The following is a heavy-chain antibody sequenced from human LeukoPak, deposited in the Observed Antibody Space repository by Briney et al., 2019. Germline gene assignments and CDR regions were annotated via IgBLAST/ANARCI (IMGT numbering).Heavy chain of an antibody. V-gene: IGHV3-48*03. CDR2: ISSSGSTI. J-gene: IGHJ4*02. D-gene: IGHD6-6*01. CDR1: GFTFSSYE. CDR3: ARAYSSSTFDY. Sequence: GGSLSLSCAASGFTFSSYEMNWVRQAPGKGLEWVSYISSSGSTINYADSVKGRFTISRDNAKNSLYLQMNSLRAEDTAVYYCARAYSSSTFDYWGQGTLVTVSS.